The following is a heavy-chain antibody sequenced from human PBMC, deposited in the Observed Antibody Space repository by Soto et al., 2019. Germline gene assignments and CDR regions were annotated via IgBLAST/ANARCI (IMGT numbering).Heavy chain of an antibody. CDR1: GGSISSSNW. Sequence: SETLSLTCAVSGGSISSSNWWSWVRQPPGKGLEWIAYMYYSGSPNYNPSLKSRATISVDTSKNQFSLNLSFVTAADTAVYYCARGAATGRSDSWGQGTLVTVSS. V-gene: IGHV4-4*02. D-gene: IGHD6-13*01. CDR3: ARGAATGRSDS. CDR2: MYYSGSP. J-gene: IGHJ4*02.